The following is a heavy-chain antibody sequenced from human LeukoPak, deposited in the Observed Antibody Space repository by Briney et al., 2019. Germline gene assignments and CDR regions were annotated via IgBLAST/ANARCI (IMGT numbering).Heavy chain of an antibody. Sequence: GRSLRLSCAASGFTFSSYAMHWVRQAPGKGLEWVAVISYDGSNKYYADSVKGRLTISRDNSKNTLYLQMNSLRAEDTAVYYCARGLEVVTAISQGWFDPWGQGTRVTVSS. CDR3: ARGLEVVTAISQGWFDP. J-gene: IGHJ5*02. CDR1: GFTFSSYA. D-gene: IGHD2-21*02. V-gene: IGHV3-30-3*01. CDR2: ISYDGSNK.